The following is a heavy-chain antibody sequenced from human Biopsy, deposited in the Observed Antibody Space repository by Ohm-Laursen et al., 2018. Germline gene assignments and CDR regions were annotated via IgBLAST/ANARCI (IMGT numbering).Heavy chain of an antibody. CDR1: GMTFSDYQ. D-gene: IGHD2-15*01. V-gene: IGHV4-34*08. Sequence: SDTLSFTCVVFGMTFSDYQWGWIRQPPGKGLEWIGQINKAGTTNYNPSLKSRVSISADASKYEFSLRLTSVTAADTAVYLCGNEVHGRDYWGLGAQVTVPS. J-gene: IGHJ4*02. CDR3: GNEVHGRDY. CDR2: INKAGTT.